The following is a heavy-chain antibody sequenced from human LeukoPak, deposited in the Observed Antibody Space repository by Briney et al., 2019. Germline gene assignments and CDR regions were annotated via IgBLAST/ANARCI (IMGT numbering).Heavy chain of an antibody. CDR3: ASALGYSYVGY. Sequence: PSETLSLTCAVSGGSISSSNWWSWVRQPPGKGLEWIGEINHSGSTNYNPSLKSRVTISVDTSKNQFSLKLSSVTAADTAVYYCASALGYSYVGYWGQGTLVTVSS. CDR1: GGSISSSNW. CDR2: INHSGST. V-gene: IGHV4-4*02. D-gene: IGHD5-18*01. J-gene: IGHJ4*02.